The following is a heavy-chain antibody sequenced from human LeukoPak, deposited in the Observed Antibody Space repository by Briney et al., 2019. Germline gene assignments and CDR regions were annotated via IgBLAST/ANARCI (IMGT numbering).Heavy chain of an antibody. Sequence: PSETLSLTCNVSGASMSSNYWSWIRQPPGKGLEWIGYIYHSGNTNYSPSLESRVTLSVDESKNQFSLRVHFVSAADTAVYYCASTRRAAVAGRFDSWGQGTLVTVSS. D-gene: IGHD6-19*01. V-gene: IGHV4-4*09. J-gene: IGHJ4*02. CDR3: ASTRRAAVAGRFDS. CDR2: IYHSGNT. CDR1: GASMSSNY.